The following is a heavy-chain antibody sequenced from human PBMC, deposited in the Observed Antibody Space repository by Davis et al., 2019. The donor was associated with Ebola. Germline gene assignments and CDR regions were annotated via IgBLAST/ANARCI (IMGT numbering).Heavy chain of an antibody. J-gene: IGHJ4*02. CDR2: IYAGGTT. CDR1: GFTVSSNY. Sequence: GGSLRLSCAASGFTVSSNYMSWVRQAPGKGLEWVSVIYAGGTTYYADSLKGRFTISRDNSKNTLYLQMNSLRAEDTAVYYCARDPSAYYDILTGYYIYWGQGTLVTVSS. D-gene: IGHD3-9*01. V-gene: IGHV3-66*02. CDR3: ARDPSAYYDILTGYYIY.